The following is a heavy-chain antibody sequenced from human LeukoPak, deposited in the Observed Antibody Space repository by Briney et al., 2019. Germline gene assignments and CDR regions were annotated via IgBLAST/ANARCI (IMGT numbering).Heavy chain of an antibody. V-gene: IGHV4-61*02. J-gene: IGHJ4*02. Sequence: SETLSLTCTASGGSISSASYYWSWIRQPAGKGLEWIGRIYTSGSTNYNPSLKSRVTISVDTSKNQFSLKLSSVTAADTAVYYCARSSSAHYYDSSGYLPSHFDCWGQGTLVTVSS. CDR1: GGSISSASYY. CDR3: ARSSSAHYYDSSGYLPSHFDC. CDR2: IYTSGST. D-gene: IGHD3-22*01.